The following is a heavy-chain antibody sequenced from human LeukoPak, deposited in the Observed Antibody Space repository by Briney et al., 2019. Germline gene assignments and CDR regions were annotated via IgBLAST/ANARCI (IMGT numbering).Heavy chain of an antibody. CDR3: ATTNNFIGSGSYYSDAFDI. Sequence: SVKVSSKASGGTFSSYAISWVRQAPGQGLEWMGGIIPIFGTANYAQKFQGRVTITADESTSAAYMELSSLRSEDTAVYYCATTNNFIGSGSYYSDAFDIWGQGTMVTVSS. CDR1: GGTFSSYA. V-gene: IGHV1-69*13. J-gene: IGHJ3*02. D-gene: IGHD3-10*01. CDR2: IIPIFGTA.